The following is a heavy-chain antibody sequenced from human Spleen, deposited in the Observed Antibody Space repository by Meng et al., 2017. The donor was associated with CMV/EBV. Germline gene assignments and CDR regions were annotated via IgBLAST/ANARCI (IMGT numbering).Heavy chain of an antibody. Sequence: YTFTPYFMHWVRQAPGQGLEWMGWISPNNGGTKYAQKFQGRVTMTWDPSTSTAYMELGRLKSDDTAVYYCARDWYRNYASPYNLFAPWGQGTLVTVSS. D-gene: IGHD4-11*01. J-gene: IGHJ5*02. V-gene: IGHV1-2*02. CDR1: YTFTPYF. CDR2: ISPNNGGT. CDR3: ARDWYRNYASPYNLFAP.